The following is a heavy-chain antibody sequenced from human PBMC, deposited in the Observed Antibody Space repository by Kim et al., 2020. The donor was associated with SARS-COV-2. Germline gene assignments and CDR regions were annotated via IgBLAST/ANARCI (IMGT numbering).Heavy chain of an antibody. CDR2: MNPNSGDT. Sequence: ASVKVSCKASGYPFTSYDVTWVRQATGQGLEWMGWMNPNSGDTGYAQRFQGRVTMTRNTATSTAYMELRSLRSEDTAVYYCASEYSSAPWGHGTLVTVSS. CDR3: ASEYSSAP. CDR1: GYPFTSYD. D-gene: IGHD6-25*01. J-gene: IGHJ5*02. V-gene: IGHV1-8*01.